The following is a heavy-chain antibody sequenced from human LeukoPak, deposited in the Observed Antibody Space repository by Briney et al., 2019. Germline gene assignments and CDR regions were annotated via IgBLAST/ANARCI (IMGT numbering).Heavy chain of an antibody. V-gene: IGHV3-7*01. CDR3: ARDPFGDYVFDY. CDR2: IKQDGSER. J-gene: IGHJ4*02. CDR1: GFTFSGYW. D-gene: IGHD4-17*01. Sequence: PGGSLRLSCAASGFTFSGYWMSWVRQAPGKGLEWVANIKQDGSERYYVDSVKGRLTISRDNAKNSLYLQMNSLRAEDTAVYYCARDPFGDYVFDYWGQGTLVTVSS.